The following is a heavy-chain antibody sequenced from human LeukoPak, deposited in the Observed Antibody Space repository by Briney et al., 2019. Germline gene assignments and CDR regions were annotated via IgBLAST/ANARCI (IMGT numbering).Heavy chain of an antibody. CDR3: AREAGTTGAYYMDV. V-gene: IGHV1-46*03. J-gene: IGHJ6*03. Sequence: ASVKVSCKASGYTFTSYYMHWVQQAPGQGLEWMGIINPSGGSTSYAQKFQGRVTMTRDTYTSAVYMELSSLRAEDTAVYYCAREAGTTGAYYMDVWGKGTTVTVSS. CDR2: INPSGGST. CDR1: GYTFTSYY. D-gene: IGHD1-1*01.